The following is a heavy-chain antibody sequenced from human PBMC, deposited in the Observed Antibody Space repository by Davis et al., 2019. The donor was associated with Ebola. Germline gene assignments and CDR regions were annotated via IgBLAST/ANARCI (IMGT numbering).Heavy chain of an antibody. CDR2: ISSSGSTI. D-gene: IGHD1-26*01. J-gene: IGHJ6*02. CDR3: AREEPSYYYYYGMDV. Sequence: PGRSLRLSCAASGFTFSDYYMSWIRQAPGKGLEWVSYISSSGSTIYYADSVKGRFTISRDNAKNSLYLQMNSLRAEDTAVYYCAREEPSYYYYYGMDVWGQGTTVTVSS. CDR1: GFTFSDYY. V-gene: IGHV3-11*04.